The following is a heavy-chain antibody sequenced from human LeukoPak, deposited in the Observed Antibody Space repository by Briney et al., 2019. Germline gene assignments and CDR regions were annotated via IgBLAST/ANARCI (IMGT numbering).Heavy chain of an antibody. D-gene: IGHD6-19*01. V-gene: IGHV1-8*01. CDR3: ARGLTQISSGWDDY. CDR1: GYTFTSCD. Sequence: ASVKVSCKASGYTFTSCDINWVRQATGQGLEWMGWMNPNSGNTGYAQKFQGRVTMTRNTSISTAYMELSSLRSEDTAVYYCARGLTQISSGWDDYWGQGTLVTVSS. CDR2: MNPNSGNT. J-gene: IGHJ4*02.